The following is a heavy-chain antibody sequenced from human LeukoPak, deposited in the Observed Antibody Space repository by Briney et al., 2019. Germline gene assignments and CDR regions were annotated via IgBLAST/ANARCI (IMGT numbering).Heavy chain of an antibody. Sequence: ASVKVSCMASRYTFTSYGISWVRQAPGQGLEWMGWVSAYNGNTNYAQKLQGRVTMTTDTSTSTAYMELRSLRSDDTAVYYCARGRVWFGELLPPLDYWGQGTLVTVSS. V-gene: IGHV1-18*01. J-gene: IGHJ4*02. CDR2: VSAYNGNT. CDR3: ARGRVWFGELLPPLDY. D-gene: IGHD3-10*01. CDR1: RYTFTSYG.